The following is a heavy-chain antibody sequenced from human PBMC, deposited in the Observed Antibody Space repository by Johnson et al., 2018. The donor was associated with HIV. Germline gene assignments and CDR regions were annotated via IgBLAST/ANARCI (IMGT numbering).Heavy chain of an antibody. Sequence: EVQLVESGGGLVKPGGSLRLSCAASGFTVSSNYMSWVRQAPGKGLEWVSVIYSGGSTYYADSVKGRFTISRDNSKNTLYLQMNSLRAEDTAVYYCARDSVILVDGAFDIWGQGTMVTVSS. D-gene: IGHD2-15*01. V-gene: IGHV3-53*01. CDR2: IYSGGST. J-gene: IGHJ3*02. CDR3: ARDSVILVDGAFDI. CDR1: GFTVSSNY.